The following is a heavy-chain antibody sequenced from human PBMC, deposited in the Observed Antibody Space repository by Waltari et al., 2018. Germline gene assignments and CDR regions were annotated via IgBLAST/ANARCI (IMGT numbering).Heavy chain of an antibody. Sequence: QVQLVESGGGVVQPGRSLRLSCAASGFTFSSYGMHWVRQAPGKGLEWVAVMWYDGNNKYYADSVKGRFTISRDKSKNMLYLQMNSLRAEDTAVYYCARALYSSSWYYYYYGMDVWGQGTTVTVSS. J-gene: IGHJ6*02. CDR1: GFTFSSYG. CDR3: ARALYSSSWYYYYYGMDV. CDR2: MWYDGNNK. D-gene: IGHD6-13*01. V-gene: IGHV3-33*01.